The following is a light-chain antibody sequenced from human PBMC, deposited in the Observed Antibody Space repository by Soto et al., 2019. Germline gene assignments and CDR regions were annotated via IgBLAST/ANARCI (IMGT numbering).Light chain of an antibody. CDR1: QSVSSN. CDR3: QQYNSYSGT. V-gene: IGKV3-15*01. J-gene: IGKJ1*01. Sequence: EIVITQSPATLSVSPGESATLSCRASQSVSSNLAWFQQKPGQAPRLLIFGASTRATGIPARFSGSGSGTEFTLTISSLQPDDFATYYCQQYNSYSGTFGQGTKVDIK. CDR2: GAS.